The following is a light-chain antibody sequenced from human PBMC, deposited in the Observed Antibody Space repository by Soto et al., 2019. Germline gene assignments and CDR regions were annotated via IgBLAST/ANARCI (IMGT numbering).Light chain of an antibody. V-gene: IGKV1-17*01. CDR2: EAS. CDR3: LQHNTYPWT. CDR1: ESIVTY. Sequence: IHMTQSPSPLSASXGNRVTLTCRAVESIVTYVNWYLQKPGXAPEGVXYEASTLHRGGPSRFSGSGSGTEFTRTISSLQPEDFATYYGLQHNTYPWTFGQGTKVDIK. J-gene: IGKJ1*01.